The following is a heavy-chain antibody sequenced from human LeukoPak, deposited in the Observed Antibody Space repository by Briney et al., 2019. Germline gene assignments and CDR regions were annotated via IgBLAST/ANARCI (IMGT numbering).Heavy chain of an antibody. Sequence: PSETLSLTCTVSGGSIGSYYWSWIRQPPGKGLEWIGYIYYSGSTNYNPSLKSRVTISVDTSKNQFSLKLSSVTAADTAVYYCARVTGDGYSDFWGQGTLVTVSS. D-gene: IGHD5-24*01. CDR2: IYYSGST. CDR1: GGSIGSYY. V-gene: IGHV4-59*01. J-gene: IGHJ4*02. CDR3: ARVTGDGYSDF.